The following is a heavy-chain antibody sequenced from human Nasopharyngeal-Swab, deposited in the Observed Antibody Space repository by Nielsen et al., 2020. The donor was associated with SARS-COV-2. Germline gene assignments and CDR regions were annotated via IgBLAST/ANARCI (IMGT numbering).Heavy chain of an antibody. J-gene: IGHJ4*02. D-gene: IGHD4-17*01. Sequence: ASVKVSCKASGYTFTSYAMHWVRQAPGQRLEWMGWINAGNGNTKYSQKFQGRVTITRDTSASTAYMELSSLRSEDTAVYYCAGGLDYGDYAFDYWGQGTLVTVSS. CDR2: INAGNGNT. CDR1: GYTFTSYA. V-gene: IGHV1-3*01. CDR3: AGGLDYGDYAFDY.